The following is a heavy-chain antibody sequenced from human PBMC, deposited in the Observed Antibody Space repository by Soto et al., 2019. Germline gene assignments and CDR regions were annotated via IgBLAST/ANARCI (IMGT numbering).Heavy chain of an antibody. CDR3: ARRVVGTDEARYCSGGSRYPRLGYYYYCYMDV. J-gene: IGHJ6*03. CDR1: GYTFTSYD. CDR2: MNPNSGNT. D-gene: IGHD2-15*01. Sequence: ASVKVSCKASGYTFTSYDINWVRQATGQGLEWMGWMNPNSGNTGYAQKFQGRVTMTRNTSISTAYMELSSLRSEDTAVYYCARRVVGTDEARYCSGGSRYPRLGYYYYCYMDVWGKGTTVTVSS. V-gene: IGHV1-8*01.